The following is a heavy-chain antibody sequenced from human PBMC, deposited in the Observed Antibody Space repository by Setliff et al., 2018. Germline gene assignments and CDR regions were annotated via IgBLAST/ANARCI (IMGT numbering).Heavy chain of an antibody. Sequence: ASVKVSCKASGYTFTSYAMHWVRQAPGQRLERMGWINAGNGNTKYSQKFQGRVTITRDTSASTAYMELSSLRSEDTAVYYCARERGYEYYFDYWGQGTLVTVSS. CDR3: ARERGYEYYFDY. J-gene: IGHJ4*02. CDR1: GYTFTSYA. D-gene: IGHD6-13*01. CDR2: INAGNGNT. V-gene: IGHV1-3*01.